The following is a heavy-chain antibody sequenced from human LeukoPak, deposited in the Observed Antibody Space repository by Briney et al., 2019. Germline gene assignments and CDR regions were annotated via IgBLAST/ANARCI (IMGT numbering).Heavy chain of an antibody. CDR1: GGSISSGGYY. Sequence: PSETLSLTCTVSGGSISSGGYYWSWIRQPPGKGLEWIGSIYYSGSTYYNPSLKSRVTISVDTSKNQFSLKLSSVTAADTAVYYCARDPPGSSSSAPWGQGTLVTVSS. CDR3: ARDPPGSSSSAP. D-gene: IGHD6-13*01. V-gene: IGHV4-39*07. J-gene: IGHJ5*02. CDR2: IYYSGST.